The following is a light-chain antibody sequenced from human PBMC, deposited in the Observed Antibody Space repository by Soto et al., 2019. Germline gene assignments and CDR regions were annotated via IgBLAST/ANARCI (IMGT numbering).Light chain of an antibody. J-gene: IGLJ1*01. CDR1: SSNIGNNY. V-gene: IGLV1-51*01. CDR3: GTWDSSLSAGEYV. Sequence: QAVVTQPPSVSAAPGQKVTISCSGSSSNIGNNYVSWYQQLPGTAPKLLIYDNNKRPSGIPDRFSGSKSGTSATLGITGLQTGDEADYYCGTWDSSLSAGEYVFGTGTKLTVL. CDR2: DNN.